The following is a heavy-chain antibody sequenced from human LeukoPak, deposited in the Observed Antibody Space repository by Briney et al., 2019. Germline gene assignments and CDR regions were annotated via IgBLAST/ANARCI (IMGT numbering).Heavy chain of an antibody. CDR3: ARAEKAVTGTLDY. D-gene: IGHD6-19*01. CDR2: MYNRGST. J-gene: IGHJ4*02. Sequence: SETLSLTCTVSGDSISNYYWSWIRQSPGKELEWIGYMYNRGSTIYNPSLKSRVTISTDTSKNQFSLRLTSVTAADTAVYYCARAEKAVTGTLDYWGQGTLITVSS. V-gene: IGHV4-59*01. CDR1: GDSISNYY.